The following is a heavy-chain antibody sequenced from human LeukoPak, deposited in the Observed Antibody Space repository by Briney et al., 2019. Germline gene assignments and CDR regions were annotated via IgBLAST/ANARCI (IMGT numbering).Heavy chain of an antibody. CDR1: GGSFSGYY. Sequence: KPSETLSLTCAVYGGSFSGYYWSWIRQPPGKGLEWIGEINHSGSTNYNPSLKSRVTISVDTSKNQFSLKLGSVTAADTAVYYCARSGLFMVRGVRGFDPWGQGTLVTVSS. D-gene: IGHD3-10*01. V-gene: IGHV4-34*01. J-gene: IGHJ5*02. CDR3: ARSGLFMVRGVRGFDP. CDR2: INHSGST.